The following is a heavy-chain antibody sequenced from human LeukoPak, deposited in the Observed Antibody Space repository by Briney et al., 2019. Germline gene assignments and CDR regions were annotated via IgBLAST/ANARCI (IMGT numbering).Heavy chain of an antibody. D-gene: IGHD3-22*01. J-gene: IGHJ4*02. CDR2: ISGSADRT. Sequence: GGSLRLSCAASGFTFSSYAMSWVRQAPGKGLEWVSAISGSADRTYYADSVKGRFTISRDNSKNTLYLQMNSLRAEDTAVYYCARVPYYYDSIGDYWGQGTLVTVSS. CDR3: ARVPYYYDSIGDY. CDR1: GFTFSSYA. V-gene: IGHV3-23*01.